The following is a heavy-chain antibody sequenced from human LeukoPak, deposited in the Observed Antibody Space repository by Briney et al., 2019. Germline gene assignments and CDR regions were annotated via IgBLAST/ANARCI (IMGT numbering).Heavy chain of an antibody. CDR1: GFTFSSYG. CDR3: ARKKGCSGGSCYDYYYYGMDV. D-gene: IGHD2-15*01. J-gene: IGHJ6*02. V-gene: IGHV3-33*01. Sequence: GGSLRLSCAASGFTFSSYGMHWVRQAPGKGLEWVAVIWYDGSNKYYADSVKGRFTISRDNSKNTLYLQMNSLRAEDTAVYYCARKKGCSGGSCYDYYYYGMDVWGQGTTVTVSS. CDR2: IWYDGSNK.